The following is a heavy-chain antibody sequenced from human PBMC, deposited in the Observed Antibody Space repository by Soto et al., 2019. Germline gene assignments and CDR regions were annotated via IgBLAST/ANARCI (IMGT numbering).Heavy chain of an antibody. CDR2: IDPSDSYT. J-gene: IGHJ4*02. CDR3: ARLIHPGHYYDSSGLDY. V-gene: IGHV5-10-1*01. Sequence: GESLKISCKGSGYSFTSYWISWVRQMPGKGLEWMGRIDPSDSYTNYSPSFQGHVTISADKSISTAYLQWSSLKASDTAMYYCARLIHPGHYYDSSGLDYWGQGTLVTVSS. CDR1: GYSFTSYW. D-gene: IGHD3-22*01.